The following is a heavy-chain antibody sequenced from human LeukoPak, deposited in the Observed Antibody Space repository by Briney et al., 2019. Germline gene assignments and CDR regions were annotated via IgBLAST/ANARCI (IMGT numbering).Heavy chain of an antibody. J-gene: IGHJ4*02. CDR2: IVPIFDTA. V-gene: IGHV1-69*13. CDR1: GGTFSNYA. CDR3: ARDLLGSHTSYSSGAWDY. D-gene: IGHD3-9*01. Sequence: SVKVSCKASGGTFSNYAISWVRQAPGQGLEWMGGIVPIFDTADYAQKFQGRLTITADDSTSTAYMELSSLRAEDTAVYYCARDLLGSHTSYSSGAWDYWGQGALVTVSS.